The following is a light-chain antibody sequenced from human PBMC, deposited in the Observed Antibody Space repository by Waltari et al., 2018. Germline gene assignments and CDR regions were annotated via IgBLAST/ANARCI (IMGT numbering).Light chain of an antibody. CDR1: RRSIGGYNY. CDR2: HVN. J-gene: IGLJ3*02. Sequence: QSALTQPASVSGSPGQSITISCTATRRSIGGYNYLSWYHQPPGQAPNLLICHVNEWPSGVSDRFSGSKSGNTASLTISGLQAEDEADYYCSSYTSSSTWVFGGGTKLTVL. CDR3: SSYTSSSTWV. V-gene: IGLV2-14*03.